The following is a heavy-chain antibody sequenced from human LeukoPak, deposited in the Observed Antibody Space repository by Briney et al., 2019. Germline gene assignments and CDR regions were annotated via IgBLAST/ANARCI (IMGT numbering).Heavy chain of an antibody. D-gene: IGHD3-22*01. CDR2: IIPIFGTA. CDR3: ALYYYDSSGYGY. V-gene: IGHV1-69*13. CDR1: GYTFSTYY. J-gene: IGHJ4*02. Sequence: GASVKVSCKASGYTFSTYYLHWMRQAPGQGLEWMGGIIPIFGTANYAQKFQGRVTITADESTSTAYMELSSLRSEDTAVYYCALYYYDSSGYGYWGQGTLVTVSS.